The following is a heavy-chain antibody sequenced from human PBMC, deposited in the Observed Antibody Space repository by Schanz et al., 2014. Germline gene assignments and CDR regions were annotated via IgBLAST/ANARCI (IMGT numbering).Heavy chain of an antibody. Sequence: QVQLQVSGPGVVKPSETLSLTCTVSGGSISTYYWSWIRQSPGKGLGWIGYIYYTGTTNYNPSLKSRVTLSVDPSKHHFSLRLISVTAADTAVYYCARLGSPHCATSDCHHDWFGPWGQGTLVTVSS. J-gene: IGHJ5*02. CDR2: IYYTGTT. CDR3: ARLGSPHCATSDCHHDWFGP. V-gene: IGHV4-59*08. CDR1: GGSISTYY. D-gene: IGHD1-26*01.